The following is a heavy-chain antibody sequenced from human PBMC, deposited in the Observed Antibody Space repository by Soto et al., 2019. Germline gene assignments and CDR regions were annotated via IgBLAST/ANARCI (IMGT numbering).Heavy chain of an antibody. CDR1: GFTFTGYG. D-gene: IGHD3-16*01. Sequence: EVQLVKSGGGLVKPGGSLRLSCAASGFTFTGYGWSWFRQARGKGLEWVANTNEDAREKFYVDSVKGRFTISRDNAKNSLYLQMNSLRAEDTAVYYCARDRGALGPWGQGTLVTVSS. J-gene: IGHJ5*02. CDR3: ARDRGALGP. V-gene: IGHV3-7*01. CDR2: TNEDAREK.